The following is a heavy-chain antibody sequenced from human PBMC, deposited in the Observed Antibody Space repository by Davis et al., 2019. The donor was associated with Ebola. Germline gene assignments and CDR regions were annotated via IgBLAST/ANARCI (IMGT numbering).Heavy chain of an antibody. CDR1: GFTFSSYA. D-gene: IGHD2-15*01. CDR3: ARDPGRLLAKYYFDY. Sequence: GESLKISCAASGFTFSSYAMHWVRQAPGKGLEWVAVISYDGSNKYYADSVKGRFTISRDNSKNTLYLQMNSLRAEDTAVYYCARDPGRLLAKYYFDYWGQGTLVTVSS. CDR2: ISYDGSNK. V-gene: IGHV3-30-3*01. J-gene: IGHJ4*02.